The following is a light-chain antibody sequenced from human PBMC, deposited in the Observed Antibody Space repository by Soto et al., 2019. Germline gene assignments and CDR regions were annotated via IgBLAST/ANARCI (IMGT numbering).Light chain of an antibody. V-gene: IGKV3-20*01. Sequence: EIVLKQSPDTLSLSPGERATLSCRASQSVRSNYLAWYQQKPGQAPRFLIYDASSRATGIPDRFGGSGSGTDFTLTISRLEPEDFAVYYCQQYGSTPLTCGGGTKVDIK. CDR3: QQYGSTPLT. J-gene: IGKJ4*01. CDR1: QSVRSNY. CDR2: DAS.